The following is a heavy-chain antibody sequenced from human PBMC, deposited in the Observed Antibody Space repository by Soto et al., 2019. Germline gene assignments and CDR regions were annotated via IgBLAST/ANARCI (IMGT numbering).Heavy chain of an antibody. CDR2: TSYDGKNK. CDR1: GFTFSNFV. CDR3: ARERAIAATGIFYY. Sequence: ESGGGVVQPGGSLRLSCAASGFTFSNFVMHGVRQAPGKGLEWVAATSYDGKNKDHADSVKGRFTISRDNSKNTLYLQMNSLRHEDTAVYFCARERAIAATGIFYYWGQGTLVTVSS. J-gene: IGHJ4*02. D-gene: IGHD6-13*01. V-gene: IGHV3-30*04.